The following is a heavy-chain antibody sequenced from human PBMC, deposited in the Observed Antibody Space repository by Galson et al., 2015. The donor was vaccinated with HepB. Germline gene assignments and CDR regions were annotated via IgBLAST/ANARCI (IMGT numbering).Heavy chain of an antibody. V-gene: IGHV3-30*03. CDR2: VSYDGSDK. CDR3: AATGLEGGYFDH. CDR1: GFTFSSYG. Sequence: SLRLSCAASGFTFSSYGMHWVRQAPGKGLEWVAVVSYDGSDKYYADSVRGRFTISRDNSENTLYLQMNSLRAEDTAVYYCAATGLEGGYFDHWGQETLVTVSS. J-gene: IGHJ4*02. D-gene: IGHD1-1*01.